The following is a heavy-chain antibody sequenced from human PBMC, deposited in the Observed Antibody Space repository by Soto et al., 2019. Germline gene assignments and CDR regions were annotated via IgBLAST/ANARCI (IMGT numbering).Heavy chain of an antibody. CDR1: GGSSRSGGYY. J-gene: IGHJ4*02. Sequence: PSETLSLTWTVSGGSSRSGGYYWSWIRQPPGKGLESIGYIYYSGSTYYNPSLKSRVTISVDTAYMELSSLRSEDTAVYYCATGYYDILTAYYIDYWGQGTLLTVSS. D-gene: IGHD3-9*01. V-gene: IGHV4-30-4*02. CDR3: ATGYYDILTAYYIDY. CDR2: IYYSGST.